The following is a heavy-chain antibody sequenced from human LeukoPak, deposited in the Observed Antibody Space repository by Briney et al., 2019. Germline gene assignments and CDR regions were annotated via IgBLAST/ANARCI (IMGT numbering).Heavy chain of an antibody. CDR3: AKRPYYDSSAYSSGEFDY. Sequence: PGGSLRLSCAASGLTFSSDWMHWVRQVPGKGLVWVSRINSDASTINYADSVKGRFTISRDNAKNTLYLQMNSLGAEDTAVYYCAKRPYYDSSAYSSGEFDYWGQGTLVTVSS. V-gene: IGHV3-74*01. D-gene: IGHD3-22*01. J-gene: IGHJ4*02. CDR1: GLTFSSDW. CDR2: INSDASTI.